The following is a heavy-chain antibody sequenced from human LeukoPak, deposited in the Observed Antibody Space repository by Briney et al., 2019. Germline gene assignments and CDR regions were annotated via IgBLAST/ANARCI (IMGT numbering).Heavy chain of an antibody. Sequence: PSETLSLTCTVSGGSMSSSDYYWGWIRQPPGMGLEWIGSIYYSGTTYYNPSLKSRVTISVDTSKNQFSLKLTSVTAADTAVYYCATAPRAVTVIRSYFDYWGQGTLVTVSS. D-gene: IGHD2-21*02. V-gene: IGHV4-39*07. CDR1: GGSMSSSDYY. CDR3: ATAPRAVTVIRSYFDY. CDR2: IYYSGTT. J-gene: IGHJ4*02.